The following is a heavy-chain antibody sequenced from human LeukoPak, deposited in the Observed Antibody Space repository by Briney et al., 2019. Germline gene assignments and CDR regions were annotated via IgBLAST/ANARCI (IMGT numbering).Heavy chain of an antibody. Sequence: SETLSLTCTVSGASINNSFWTWIRQPPGKGLEWIGYIYSSGSANYNPSLKSRVIISGDTSKNQISLNLTSVTAADTAVYFCARHRDYYDTWGHGTLVTVSS. V-gene: IGHV4-59*08. CDR2: IYSSGSA. D-gene: IGHD3-22*01. J-gene: IGHJ4*01. CDR1: GASINNSF. CDR3: ARHRDYYDT.